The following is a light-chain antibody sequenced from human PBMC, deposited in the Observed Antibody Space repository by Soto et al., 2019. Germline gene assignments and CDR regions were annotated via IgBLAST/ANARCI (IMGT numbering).Light chain of an antibody. CDR1: SSDVGGYNY. J-gene: IGLJ2*01. V-gene: IGLV2-11*01. Sequence: QSVLTQPRSVSGSPGQSVTISCTGTSSDVGGYNYVSWYQQHPGKAPKLMSYEVSKRPSGVPDRFSGSKSGNTASLTISGLQAEDEADYYCCSYAGSYTYVVFGGGTKLTVL. CDR2: EVS. CDR3: CSYAGSYTYVV.